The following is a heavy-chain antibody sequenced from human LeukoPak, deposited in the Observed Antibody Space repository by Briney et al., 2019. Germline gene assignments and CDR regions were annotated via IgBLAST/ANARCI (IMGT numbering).Heavy chain of an antibody. V-gene: IGHV1-8*03. CDR2: MNPNSGNT. CDR3: ARGRGDSRSSPAFDI. CDR1: GYTFTSYD. D-gene: IGHD1-26*01. J-gene: IGHJ3*02. Sequence: GASVKVSCKASGYTFTSYDINWVRQATGRGLEWMGWMNPNSGNTGYAQKFQGRVTITRNTSISTAYMELSSLRSEDTAVYYCARGRGDSRSSPAFDIWGQGTMVTVSS.